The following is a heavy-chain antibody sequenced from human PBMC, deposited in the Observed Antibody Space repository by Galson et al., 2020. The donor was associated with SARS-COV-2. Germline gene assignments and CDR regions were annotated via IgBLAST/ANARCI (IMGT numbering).Heavy chain of an antibody. V-gene: IGHV3-33*01. CDR1: GFTFSSYG. D-gene: IGHD2-15*01. J-gene: IGHJ6*02. CDR2: IWYDGSNK. CDR3: AREVGYCSGVSCYAGISYYYGMDV. Sequence: TGGSLRLSCAASGFTFSSYGMHWVRQAPGKGLEWVAVIWYDGSNKYYADSVKGRFTISSDNSKNTLYLQMNSLRAEDTAVYYCAREVGYCSGVSCYAGISYYYGMDVWGQGTTVTVAS.